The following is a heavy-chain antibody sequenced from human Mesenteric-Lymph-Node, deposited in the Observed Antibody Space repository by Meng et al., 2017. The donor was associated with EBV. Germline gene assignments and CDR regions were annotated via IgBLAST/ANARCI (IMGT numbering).Heavy chain of an antibody. CDR3: ARRREYSSGWPIDY. CDR2: IFHSGIT. Sequence: QGQLQESGPGLVKPSGTLSLTCAVSGDSLTSTNWWSWVRQPPGKGLEWIGEIFHSGITNYNPSLKSRITLSVDKSKNLFSLNLSSVTAADTAVYFCARRREYSSGWPIDYWGQGTLVTVSS. CDR1: GDSLTSTNW. J-gene: IGHJ4*02. D-gene: IGHD6-19*01. V-gene: IGHV4-4*02.